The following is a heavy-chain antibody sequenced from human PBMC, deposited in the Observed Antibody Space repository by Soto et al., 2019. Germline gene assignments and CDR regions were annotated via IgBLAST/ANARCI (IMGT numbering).Heavy chain of an antibody. D-gene: IGHD6-19*01. CDR2: LSYEGSEE. CDR1: GFNFGVFG. CDR3: ALTRRSSLLEVAGPGFEY. V-gene: IGHV3-30*03. J-gene: IGHJ4*02. Sequence: GGSLRLSCAASGFNFGVFGMHWVRQAPGKGLEWLSVLSYEGSEEYYEDSVRSRFTISRDNSKNTLFLQMDSLRVDDTGVYYCALTRRSSLLEVAGPGFEYWGQGTLVTVSS.